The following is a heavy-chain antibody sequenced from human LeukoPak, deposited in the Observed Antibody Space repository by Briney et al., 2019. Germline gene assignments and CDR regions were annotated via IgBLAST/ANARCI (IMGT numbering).Heavy chain of an antibody. V-gene: IGHV4-39*01. CDR1: GGSISSSSYY. J-gene: IGHJ4*02. CDR2: IHYSGST. D-gene: IGHD1-26*01. Sequence: PSGTLSLTCTVSGGSISSSSYYWGWIRQPPGKGLEWIGSIHYSGSTYYNPSLKSRVTISVDTSKNQFSLKLSSVTAADTAVYYCARHELVRGSYCFDYWGQGTLVTVSS. CDR3: ARHELVRGSYCFDY.